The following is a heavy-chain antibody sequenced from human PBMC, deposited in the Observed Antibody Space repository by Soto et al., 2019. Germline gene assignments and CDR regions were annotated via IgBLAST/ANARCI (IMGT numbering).Heavy chain of an antibody. CDR2: INAGNGNT. Sequence: ASVKVSCKASGYTFTSYAMHWVRQAPGQRLEWMGWINAGNGNTKYSQKFQGRVTITRDTSASTAYMELSSLRSEDTAVYYCARGKYNWNPPSYYYYMDVWGKGTTVTVS. V-gene: IGHV1-3*01. CDR3: ARGKYNWNPPSYYYYMDV. CDR1: GYTFTSYA. J-gene: IGHJ6*03. D-gene: IGHD1-20*01.